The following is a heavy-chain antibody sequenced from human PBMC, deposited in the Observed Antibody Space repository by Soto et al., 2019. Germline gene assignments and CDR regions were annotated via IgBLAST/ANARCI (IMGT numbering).Heavy chain of an antibody. CDR1: GFTVSSNY. CDR3: ARVLIQPNPYYYYYMDV. J-gene: IGHJ6*03. D-gene: IGHD5-18*01. V-gene: IGHV3-66*01. CDR2: IYSGGST. Sequence: GGSLRLSCAASGFTVSSNYMSWVRQAPGKGLEWVSVIYSGGSTYYADSVKGRFTISRDNSKNTLYLQMNSLRAEDTAVYYCARVLIQPNPYYYYYMDVWGKGTTVTVSS.